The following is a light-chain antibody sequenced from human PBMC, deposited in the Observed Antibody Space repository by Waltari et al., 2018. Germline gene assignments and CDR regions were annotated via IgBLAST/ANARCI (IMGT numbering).Light chain of an antibody. Sequence: RVTITCRDSQSVKNNLAWYQQKPGKAPKVLIHKASRLESGVPSRFSGSGYGTEFTLTISSLQPDDFATYYCQEYDSLPVTFGGGTKVEIK. J-gene: IGKJ4*01. CDR2: KAS. CDR3: QEYDSLPVT. CDR1: QSVKNN. V-gene: IGKV1-5*03.